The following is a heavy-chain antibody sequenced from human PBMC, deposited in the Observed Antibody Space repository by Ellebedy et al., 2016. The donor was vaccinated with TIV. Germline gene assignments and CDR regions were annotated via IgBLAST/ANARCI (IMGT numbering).Heavy chain of an antibody. V-gene: IGHV4-30-2*01. CDR1: GGSISSGGYS. CDR3: ARVSGYDFYYYGMDV. Sequence: SETLSLXCAVSGGSISSGGYSWSWIRQPPGKGLEWIGYIYHSGSTYYNPSLKSRVTISVDRSKNQFSLKLSSVTAADTAVYYCARVSGYDFYYYGMDVWGQGTTVTVSS. CDR2: IYHSGST. D-gene: IGHD5-12*01. J-gene: IGHJ6*02.